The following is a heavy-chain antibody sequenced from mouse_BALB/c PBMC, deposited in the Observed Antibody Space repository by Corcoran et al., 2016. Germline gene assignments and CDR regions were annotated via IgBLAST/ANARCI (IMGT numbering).Heavy chain of an antibody. CDR1: GYTFTNYG. CDR2: INTYTGEP. CDR3: AREPYAMDY. D-gene: IGHD6-1*01. V-gene: IGHV9-3-1*01. Sequence: QIQLVQSGPALKKPGETVKISCKASGYTFTNYGMNWVMQAPGKGVKWMGWINTYTGEPTYADDFKGRFAFSLETSASTAYLQINNLKNEDTATYFGAREPYAMDYWGQGTSVTVSS. J-gene: IGHJ4*01.